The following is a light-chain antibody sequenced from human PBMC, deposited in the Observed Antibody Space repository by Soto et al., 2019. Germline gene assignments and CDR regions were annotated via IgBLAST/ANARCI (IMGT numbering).Light chain of an antibody. CDR3: SSYAGSNTDVV. CDR2: EVS. CDR1: SSDVGGYNY. V-gene: IGLV2-8*01. J-gene: IGLJ2*01. Sequence: QLVLTQPPSASGSPGQSVTISCTGTSSDVGGYNYVSWYQQHPGKAPKLMIYEVSKRPSGVPDRFSGSKSGNTASLTVSGLQAEDEADYYCSSYAGSNTDVVFGGGTKLTVL.